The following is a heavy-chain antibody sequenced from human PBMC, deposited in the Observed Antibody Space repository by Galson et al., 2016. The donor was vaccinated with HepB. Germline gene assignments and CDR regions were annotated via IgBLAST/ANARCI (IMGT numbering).Heavy chain of an antibody. V-gene: IGHV3-53*01. CDR1: GLTVSSNH. Sequence: SLRLSCAASGLTVSSNHMSWFRQAPGKGLEWVANIYSDGNTKYADSVKGRFTISRDNSKNTVYLQMNSLRVEDTAGYYCARSVLNHGDGCMDGWGQGTTVSVSS. J-gene: IGHJ6*02. D-gene: IGHD3-10*01. CDR2: IYSDGNT. CDR3: ARSVLNHGDGCMDG.